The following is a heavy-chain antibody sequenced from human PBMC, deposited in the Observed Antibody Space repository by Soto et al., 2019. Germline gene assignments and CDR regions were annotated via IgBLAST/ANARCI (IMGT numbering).Heavy chain of an antibody. Sequence: PSETLSLTCTISGGSITNYYWSWIRKPPGKGLEWIGFVYYSGSTKYNPSLESRVTISADTSKNQFSLSVTSVTAADTAVYYCAKGSPFGVVIIDTFDYWGQGTLVTVSS. CDR1: GGSITNYY. J-gene: IGHJ4*02. D-gene: IGHD3-3*01. V-gene: IGHV4-59*01. CDR3: AKGSPFGVVIIDTFDY. CDR2: VYYSGST.